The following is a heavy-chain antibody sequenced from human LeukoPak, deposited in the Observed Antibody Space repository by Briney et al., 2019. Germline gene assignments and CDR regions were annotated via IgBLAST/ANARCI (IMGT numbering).Heavy chain of an antibody. J-gene: IGHJ3*02. CDR3: ATTRSFYDSSGSDAFDI. D-gene: IGHD3-22*01. Sequence: SSETLSLAWAVSGYSISSGYYWGWIRQPPGKGLERIGSIRHSGSTYYKPSLKSRVTISVDNSKNQFSLKLSSVTAADTAVYYCATTRSFYDSSGSDAFDIWGQGTMVTVSS. CDR1: GYSISSGYY. CDR2: IRHSGST. V-gene: IGHV4-38-2*01.